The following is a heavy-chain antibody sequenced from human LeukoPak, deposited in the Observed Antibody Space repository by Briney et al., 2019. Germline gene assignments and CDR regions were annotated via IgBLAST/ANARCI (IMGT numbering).Heavy chain of an antibody. CDR2: LYYSGST. D-gene: IGHD1-7*01. CDR1: GGSISSYY. J-gene: IGHJ6*02. V-gene: IGHV4-59*01. CDR3: ARDNWNYGSSMDV. Sequence: SETLSLTCTVSGGSISSYYWSWIRQPPGKGLEWIGYLYYSGSTNYNPSLKSRVTTSVDTSKNQFSLKLSSVTAADTAVYYCARDNWNYGSSMDVWGQGTTVTVSS.